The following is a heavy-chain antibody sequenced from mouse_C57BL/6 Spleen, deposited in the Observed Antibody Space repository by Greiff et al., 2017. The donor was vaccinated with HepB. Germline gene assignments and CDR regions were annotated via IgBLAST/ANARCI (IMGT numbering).Heavy chain of an antibody. CDR2: ISSGGSYT. CDR3: SRTLTTVVAPYFDY. Sequence: DVKLVESGGDLVKPGGSLKLSCAASGFTFSSYGMSWVRQTPDKRLEWVATISSGGSYTYYPDSVKGRFTISRDNAKNTLYLQMSSLKSEDTAMYYCSRTLTTVVAPYFDYCGQGTTLTVSS. CDR1: GFTFSSYG. D-gene: IGHD1-1*01. V-gene: IGHV5-6*02. J-gene: IGHJ2*01.